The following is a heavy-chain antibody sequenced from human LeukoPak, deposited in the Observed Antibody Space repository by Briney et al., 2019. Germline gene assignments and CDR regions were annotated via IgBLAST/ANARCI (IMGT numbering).Heavy chain of an antibody. D-gene: IGHD4-11*01. Sequence: GGSLRLSCAAYGLTVSSEYLAWVRQAPGKGLEWISVIYGAGATYYADSVEGRFTISRDTYNNAFYLQMNSLRVEDTAVYYCARRSDYSSNGNYFDSWGQGTPVTVSS. CDR2: IYGAGAT. CDR3: ARRSDYSSNGNYFDS. J-gene: IGHJ4*02. V-gene: IGHV3-53*01. CDR1: GLTVSSEY.